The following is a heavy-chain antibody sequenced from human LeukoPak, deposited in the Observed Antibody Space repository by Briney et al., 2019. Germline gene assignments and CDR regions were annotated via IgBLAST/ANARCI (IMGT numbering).Heavy chain of an antibody. CDR2: IKPDSSEK. CDR3: SSENVAVPGGVH. Sequence: PGGSLRLSCAPSGFTICCFWMSWVRQAPGKGLECVANIKPDSSEKYYVYSVKGRVIISRDNAKNSLYLQMNSLAAEDTAVYYCSSENVAVPGGVHWGQGALVTVSS. J-gene: IGHJ4*02. D-gene: IGHD6-19*01. CDR1: GFTICCFW. V-gene: IGHV3-7*04.